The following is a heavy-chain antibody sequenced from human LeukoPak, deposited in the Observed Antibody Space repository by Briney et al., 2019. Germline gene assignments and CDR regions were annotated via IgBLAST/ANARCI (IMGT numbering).Heavy chain of an antibody. Sequence: GESLRLSCEASGFTFSSYWMNWVRQAPGKGLEWVTNIKEDGSEEYYVDSVKGRFIISRDNAKKSLLLQMNSLRAEDTAVYYCAASAAGLDYWGQGTLVTVSS. CDR3: AASAAGLDY. V-gene: IGHV3-7*01. CDR1: GFTFSSYW. J-gene: IGHJ4*02. CDR2: IKEDGSEE. D-gene: IGHD6-13*01.